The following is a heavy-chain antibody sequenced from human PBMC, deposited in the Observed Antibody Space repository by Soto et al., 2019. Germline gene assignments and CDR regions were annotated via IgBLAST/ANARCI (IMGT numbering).Heavy chain of an antibody. Sequence: GGSLRLSCAASGFTFSSYSMSWVRQAPGKGLEWVSAISGSGGSTYYADSVKGRFTISRDNSKNTLYLQMNSLRAEDTAVYYCAKIHSSGWYNYWGQGTMVTVSS. V-gene: IGHV3-23*01. CDR2: ISGSGGST. CDR1: GFTFSSYS. D-gene: IGHD6-19*01. J-gene: IGHJ4*02. CDR3: AKIHSSGWYNY.